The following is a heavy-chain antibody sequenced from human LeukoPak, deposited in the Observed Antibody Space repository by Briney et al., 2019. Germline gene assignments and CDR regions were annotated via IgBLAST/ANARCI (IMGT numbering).Heavy chain of an antibody. CDR3: ARAPEGELPTVVFDY. CDR2: ISSSSSYI. Sequence: GGSLRLSCAASGFTFSSYSMNWVRQAPGKGLGWVSSISSSSSYIYYADSVKGRFTISRDNAKNSLYLQMNSLRAEDTAVYYCARAPEGELPTVVFDYWGQGTLVTVSS. J-gene: IGHJ4*02. V-gene: IGHV3-21*01. D-gene: IGHD1-26*01. CDR1: GFTFSSYS.